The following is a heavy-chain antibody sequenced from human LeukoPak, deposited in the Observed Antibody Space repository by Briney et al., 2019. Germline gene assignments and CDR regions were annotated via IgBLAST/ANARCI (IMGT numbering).Heavy chain of an antibody. CDR2: IYSGTI. D-gene: IGHD4/OR15-4a*01. V-gene: IGHV3-53*01. CDR1: GFTVSSNS. J-gene: IGHJ4*02. CDR3: ARRAGAYSHPYDY. Sequence: PGGSLRLSCTVSGFTVSSNSMSWVRQAPGKGLEWVSFIYSGTIHYSGPVKGRFTISRDNSKNTLYLQMNSLGAEDTAVYYCARRAGAYSHPYDYWGQGTLVTVSS.